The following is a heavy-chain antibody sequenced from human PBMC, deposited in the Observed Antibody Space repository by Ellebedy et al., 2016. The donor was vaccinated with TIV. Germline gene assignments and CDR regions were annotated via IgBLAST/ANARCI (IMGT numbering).Heavy chain of an antibody. CDR2: INHSGST. J-gene: IGHJ4*02. Sequence: SETLSLTXAVYGGSLSGYYWSWVRQPPGKGLECIGEINHSGSTNHNPPLKSRVTISVDTSKNQLSLKLRSVTAADTAVYFCARRPYCSTTTCYGLDYWGQGTLVTVSS. V-gene: IGHV4-34*01. D-gene: IGHD2-2*01. CDR1: GGSLSGYY. CDR3: ARRPYCSTTTCYGLDY.